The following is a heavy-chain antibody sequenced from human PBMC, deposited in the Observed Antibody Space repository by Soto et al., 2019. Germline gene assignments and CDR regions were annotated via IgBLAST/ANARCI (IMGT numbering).Heavy chain of an antibody. D-gene: IGHD3-9*01. V-gene: IGHV1-18*01. CDR3: ARYSGGDILTTITVYYYGMDV. Sequence: ASVKVSCKASGYTFTSYGISWVRQAPGQGLEWMGWISAYNGNTNYAQKLQGRVTMTTDTSTSTAYMELRSLRSDDTAVYYCARYSGGDILTTITVYYYGMDVWGQGTTVTVSS. CDR2: ISAYNGNT. CDR1: GYTFTSYG. J-gene: IGHJ6*02.